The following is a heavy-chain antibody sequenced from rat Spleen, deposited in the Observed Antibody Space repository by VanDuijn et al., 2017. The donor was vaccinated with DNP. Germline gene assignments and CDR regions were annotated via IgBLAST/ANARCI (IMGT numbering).Heavy chain of an antibody. V-gene: IGHV5-29*01. CDR1: RITFSNYG. J-gene: IGHJ2*01. D-gene: IGHD1-11*01. Sequence: EVQLVESGGGLVQPGRSLKLSCAVSRITFSNYGMHWIRQAPTKGLEWVATISYDGRDTYYRDSVKGRFTISRDNAQNTLCLQMNKLISEDTAIYYCARGPNYGGYLDYFDYWGQGVMVTVSS. CDR3: ARGPNYGGYLDYFDY. CDR2: ISYDGRDT.